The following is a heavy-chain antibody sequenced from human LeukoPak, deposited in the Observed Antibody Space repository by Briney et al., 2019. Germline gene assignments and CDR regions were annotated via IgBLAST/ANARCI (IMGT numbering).Heavy chain of an antibody. J-gene: IGHJ3*02. CDR2: IRPDGGEI. D-gene: IGHD1-1*01. CDR3: TRDVGYKAFDI. V-gene: IGHV3-7*01. CDR1: ASTFSWSW. Sequence: GGSLRLSCAASASTFSWSWMTWVRQAPGKGLEWVAHIRPDGGEISYVDAVKSRFTISRDNAKNSLYLELTSLRAEDTAVYFCTRDVGYKAFDIWGRGTMVTVSS.